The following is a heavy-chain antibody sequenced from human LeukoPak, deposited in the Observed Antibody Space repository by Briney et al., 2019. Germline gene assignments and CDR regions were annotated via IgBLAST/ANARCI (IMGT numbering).Heavy chain of an antibody. CDR2: IYYSGNT. V-gene: IGHV4-59*08. J-gene: IGHJ3*02. CDR1: GDSISSYY. D-gene: IGHD1-1*01. CDR3: ARLRGKNYKGAFDI. Sequence: SETLSLTCSVSGDSISSYYWSWIRQPPGKGLEWIGYIYYSGNTNYNPSLKSRVIISVDTSKNQFSLKLSSVTAADTAVYFCARLRGKNYKGAFDIWGQGTMVTVSS.